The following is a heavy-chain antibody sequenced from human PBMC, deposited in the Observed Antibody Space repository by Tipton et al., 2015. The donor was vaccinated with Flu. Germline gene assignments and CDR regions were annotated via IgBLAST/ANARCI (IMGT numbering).Heavy chain of an antibody. J-gene: IGHJ4*02. CDR1: GGAISSYY. V-gene: IGHV4-59*08. CDR3: VGRGLLTRLTY. CDR2: ISDSGKT. D-gene: IGHD3-9*01. Sequence: LSCTVSGGAISSYYWHWIRQPSGKGLEWIGSISDSGKTKYSPSLQSRVTMSIDTSKSQFSLNLRSVTAADTAVYYCVGRGLLTRLTYWGQGMLGTVSS.